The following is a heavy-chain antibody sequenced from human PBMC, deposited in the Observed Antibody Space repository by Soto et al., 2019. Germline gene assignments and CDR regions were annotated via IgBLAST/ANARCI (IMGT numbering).Heavy chain of an antibody. CDR1: GDSVSSNSAA. V-gene: IGHV6-1*01. CDR2: TYYRSKWYN. CDR3: ASESMVATHGGYYYYYGMDV. D-gene: IGHD5-12*01. J-gene: IGHJ6*02. Sequence: SQTLSLTCAISGDSVSSNSAAWNWIRQSPSRGLEWLGRTYYRSKWYNDYAVSVKSRITIKPDTSKNQFSLQLNSVTPEDTAVYYCASESMVATHGGYYYYYGMDVWGQGTTVTVSS.